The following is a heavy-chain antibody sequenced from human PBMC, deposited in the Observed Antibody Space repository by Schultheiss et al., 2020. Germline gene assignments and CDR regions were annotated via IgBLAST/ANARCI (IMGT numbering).Heavy chain of an antibody. D-gene: IGHD3-3*01. Sequence: GGSLRLSCAASGFSVNSIYMSWVRQAPGKGLQWVSAISGSGGSTYYADSVKGRFTISRDNSKNTLYLQMNSLRAEDTAVYYCAKGTSVFETTIFGEQYYFDYWGQGTLVTVSS. J-gene: IGHJ4*02. CDR1: GFSVNSIY. CDR2: ISGSGGST. V-gene: IGHV3-23*01. CDR3: AKGTSVFETTIFGEQYYFDY.